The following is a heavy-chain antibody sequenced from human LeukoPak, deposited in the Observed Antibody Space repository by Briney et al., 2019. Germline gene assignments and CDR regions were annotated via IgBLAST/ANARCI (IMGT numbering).Heavy chain of an antibody. D-gene: IGHD4-23*01. CDR1: GYTFTGYY. J-gene: IGHJ5*02. CDR3: ARDPHYGGIGPNWFDP. Sequence: ASVKVSCKASGYTFTGYYMHWVRQAPGQGLEWMGWINPNSGGTNYAQKFQGRVTMTRDTSISTAYMELSRLRSDDTAVYYCARDPHYGGIGPNWFDPWGQGTLVTVSS. V-gene: IGHV1-2*02. CDR2: INPNSGGT.